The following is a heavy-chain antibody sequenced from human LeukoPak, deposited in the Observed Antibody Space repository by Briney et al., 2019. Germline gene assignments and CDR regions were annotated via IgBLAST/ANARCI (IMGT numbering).Heavy chain of an antibody. D-gene: IGHD2/OR15-2a*01. V-gene: IGHV3-30*18. CDR2: ISYDGSSK. J-gene: IGHJ6*03. Sequence: GGSLRLSCAASGFTFSSYSMNWVRQAPGKGLEWVAVISYDGSSKDYADSVKGRFTISRDNSKNTLYLQMNSLRVEDTAVFYCAKAADQYYYSYFYYMDVWGKGTTVTVSS. CDR3: AKAADQYYYSYFYYMDV. CDR1: GFTFSSYS.